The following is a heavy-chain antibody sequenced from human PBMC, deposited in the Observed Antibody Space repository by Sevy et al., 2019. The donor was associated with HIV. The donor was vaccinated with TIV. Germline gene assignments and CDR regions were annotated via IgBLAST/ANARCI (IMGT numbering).Heavy chain of an antibody. Sequence: GGSLRLSCAASGFSFSSYDMHWVRQAPGMGLEWVAVIRYDGSNKHYGDSVKRRFTISRDNSKNALYLQMSSLRAEDTAVYYCAREKVDTSMIFVEYYGMDVWGQGTTVTVSS. J-gene: IGHJ6*02. CDR2: IRYDGSNK. CDR3: AREKVDTSMIFVEYYGMDV. V-gene: IGHV3-33*01. CDR1: GFSFSSYD. D-gene: IGHD5-18*01.